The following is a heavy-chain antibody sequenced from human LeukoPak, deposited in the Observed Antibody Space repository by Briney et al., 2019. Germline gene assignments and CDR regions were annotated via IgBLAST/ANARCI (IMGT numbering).Heavy chain of an antibody. D-gene: IGHD3-3*01. CDR1: GFTFSNYG. J-gene: IGHJ4*02. CDR2: IWYDGSNQ. Sequence: GGSLRLSCAASGFTFSNYGMHWVRQAPGKGLEWVAVIWYDGSNQYYSDSVKGRFTISRDNSRDTLYLQMNSLRAEDTAVYYCAGDTVPFLEWLLPPGDFWGQGTLVTVSS. V-gene: IGHV3-33*01. CDR3: AGDTVPFLEWLLPPGDF.